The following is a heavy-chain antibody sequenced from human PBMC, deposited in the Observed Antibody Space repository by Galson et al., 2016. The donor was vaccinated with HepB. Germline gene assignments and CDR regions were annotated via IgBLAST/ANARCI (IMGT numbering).Heavy chain of an antibody. CDR3: GQTQKGGSWFPHD. D-gene: IGHD6-13*01. J-gene: IGHJ4*02. Sequence: SVKVSCKASGYTFTDYFMHWVRQAPGQGLEWMGRINPNSCDTNYAPSFQGRVTMTRAPSLNTSYWALSGLRSDDTAVYFCGQTQKGGSWFPHDWGQGTLVTVSS. CDR2: INPNSCDT. V-gene: IGHV1-2*06. CDR1: GYTFTDYF.